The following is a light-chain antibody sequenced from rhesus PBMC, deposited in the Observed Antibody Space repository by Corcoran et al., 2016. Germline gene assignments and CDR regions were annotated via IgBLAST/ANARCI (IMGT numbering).Light chain of an antibody. Sequence: DIQMTQSPSSLSASVGDRVTVTCRASQGINRELSWYQQKLGKAPTLLIYLASSLQTGVSSRFNGSGSWTEFTRTISNLQPEDVATYYCLQDYTTPWTFGQGTKVEIK. CDR3: LQDYTTPWT. J-gene: IGKJ1*01. CDR2: LAS. V-gene: IGKV1-94*01. CDR1: QGINRE.